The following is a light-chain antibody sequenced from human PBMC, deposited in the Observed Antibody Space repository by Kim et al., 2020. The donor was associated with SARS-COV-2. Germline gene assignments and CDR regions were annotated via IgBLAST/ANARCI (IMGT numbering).Light chain of an antibody. CDR1: QSVSSN. Sequence: SPGERATPSCRASQSVSSNLGWYQQKPGQAPRLLVYGASTRATGIPARFSGSGSGTEFTLTISSLQSEDFAVYYCQQYNNWPPWTFGQGTKVDIK. J-gene: IGKJ1*01. CDR3: QQYNNWPPWT. CDR2: GAS. V-gene: IGKV3-15*01.